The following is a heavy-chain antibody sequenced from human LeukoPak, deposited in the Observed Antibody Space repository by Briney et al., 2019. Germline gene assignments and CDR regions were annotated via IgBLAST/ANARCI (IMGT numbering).Heavy chain of an antibody. CDR1: GYTFTSYY. CDR3: ARASLPGWYFDL. Sequence: RAPVKVSCRASGYTFTSYYMHWVRQAPGQGLEWMGIINPSGGSTSYAQKFQGRVTMTRDTSTSTVYMELSSLRSEDTAVYYCARASLPGWYFDLWGRGTLVTVSS. J-gene: IGHJ2*01. CDR2: INPSGGST. V-gene: IGHV1-46*01.